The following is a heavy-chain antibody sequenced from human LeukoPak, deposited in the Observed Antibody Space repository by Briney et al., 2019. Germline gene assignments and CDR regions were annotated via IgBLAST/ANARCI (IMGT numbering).Heavy chain of an antibody. CDR2: ISSSSRTI. D-gene: IGHD3-3*01. CDR3: ARLFWNGYYPISFDHYYGMDV. V-gene: IGHV3-48*01. J-gene: IGHJ6*02. CDR1: AFTLS. Sequence: PGGSLRLSCAAPAFTLSMAWVRQAPGKGLEWISYISSSSRTIYYADSVKGRFTISRDNAKNSLSVQMTTLRAEDTAVYYCARLFWNGYYPISFDHYYGMDVWGQGTTVTVSS.